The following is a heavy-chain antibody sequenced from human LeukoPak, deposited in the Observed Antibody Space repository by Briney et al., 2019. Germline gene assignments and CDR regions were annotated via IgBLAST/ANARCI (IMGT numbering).Heavy chain of an antibody. J-gene: IGHJ4*02. D-gene: IGHD5-12*01. CDR2: IYYSGST. CDR1: GFTFSTYW. Sequence: PGGSLRLSCAASGFTFSTYWMHWIRQPPGKGLEWIGYIYYSGSTNYNPSLKSRVTISIDTSKNQFSLKLNSVTAADTAVYYCARSEDGYNLDYWGQGTLVIVSS. CDR3: ARSEDGYNLDY. V-gene: IGHV4-59*01.